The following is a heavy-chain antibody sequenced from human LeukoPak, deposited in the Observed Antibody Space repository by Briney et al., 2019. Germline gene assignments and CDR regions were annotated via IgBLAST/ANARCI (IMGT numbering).Heavy chain of an antibody. CDR2: ISPTGSST. J-gene: IGHJ4*02. CDR3: AREESGGYFDY. D-gene: IGHD2-8*02. V-gene: IGHV1-46*01. CDR1: GFTFTNYC. Sequence: GASVKVSFKASGFTFTNYCMHWVRQAPGQGLEWMGLISPTGSSTNYAQKFRGRVTMTRDTSTTTVYMELSSLRSEDTAVYYCAREESGGYFDYWGQGTLVTASS.